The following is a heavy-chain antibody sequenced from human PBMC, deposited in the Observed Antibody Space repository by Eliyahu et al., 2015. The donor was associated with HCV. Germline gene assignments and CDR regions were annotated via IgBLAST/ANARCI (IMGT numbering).Heavy chain of an antibody. V-gene: IGHV4-38-2*02. CDR2: IYHSGST. CDR3: AKAPLRGSGTWWGDVFDI. J-gene: IGHJ3*02. D-gene: IGHD3-10*01. CDR1: GYSISNNYY. Sequence: QVQLQESGPGLVKPSETLSLTCTVSGYSISNNYYWGWIRQPPDKGLEWIGNIYHSGSTYYNPSLKSRVSISLDTSKNQFSLRLRSVTAADTAVYYCAKAPLRGSGTWWGDVFDIWGQGTMVTVSS.